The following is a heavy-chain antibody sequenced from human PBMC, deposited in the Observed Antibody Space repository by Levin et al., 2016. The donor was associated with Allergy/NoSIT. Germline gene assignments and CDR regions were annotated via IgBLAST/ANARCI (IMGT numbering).Heavy chain of an antibody. CDR3: ARDQEYYYDRNPFDY. Sequence: WIRQPPGKGLEWVSGINWNGGSTGYADSVKGRFTISRDNAKNSLYLQMNSLRAEDTALYYCARDQEYYYDRNPFDYWGQGTLVTVSS. J-gene: IGHJ4*02. CDR2: INWNGGST. V-gene: IGHV3-20*03. D-gene: IGHD3-22*01.